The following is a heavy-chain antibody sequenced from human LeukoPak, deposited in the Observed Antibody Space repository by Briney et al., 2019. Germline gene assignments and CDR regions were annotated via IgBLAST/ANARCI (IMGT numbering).Heavy chain of an antibody. V-gene: IGHV3-30*18. D-gene: IGHD6-19*01. CDR2: ISYDGSNK. CDR3: AKDLEEYSSGWYGWFDP. J-gene: IGHJ5*02. CDR1: GFTFSSYA. Sequence: GGSLRLSCAASGFTFSSYAMSWVRQAPGKGLEWVAVISYDGSNKYYADSVKGRFTISRDNSKNTLYLQMNSLRAEDTAVYYCAKDLEEYSSGWYGWFDPWGQGTLVTVSS.